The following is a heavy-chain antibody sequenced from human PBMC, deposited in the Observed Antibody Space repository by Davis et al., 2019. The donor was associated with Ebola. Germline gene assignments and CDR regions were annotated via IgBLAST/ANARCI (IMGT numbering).Heavy chain of an antibody. CDR1: GFTFSSYA. J-gene: IGHJ3*02. Sequence: GESLKISCAASGFTFSSYAMHWVRQAPGKGLEWVALISYDGGNKYYADSVKGRFTISRDSSKKTLYLQMNSLRAEDTAVYYCAREAVPAAGDAFDIWGQGTVLTVSS. CDR2: ISYDGGNK. CDR3: AREAVPAAGDAFDI. V-gene: IGHV3-30-3*01. D-gene: IGHD2-2*01.